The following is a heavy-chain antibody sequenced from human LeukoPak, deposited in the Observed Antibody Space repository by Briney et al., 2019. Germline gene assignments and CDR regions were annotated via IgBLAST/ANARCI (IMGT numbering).Heavy chain of an antibody. J-gene: IGHJ4*02. D-gene: IGHD1-26*01. CDR1: GFTFSDYY. CDR3: ARAGLLKEAGSPAIF. CDR2: ISSSGSTI. Sequence: PGGSLRLSCAASGFTFSDYYMSRIRQAPGKGLEWVSYISSSGSTIYYADSVKGRFTISRDNAKNSLYLQMNSLRAEDTAVYYCARAGLLKEAGSPAIFWGQGTLVTVSS. V-gene: IGHV3-11*01.